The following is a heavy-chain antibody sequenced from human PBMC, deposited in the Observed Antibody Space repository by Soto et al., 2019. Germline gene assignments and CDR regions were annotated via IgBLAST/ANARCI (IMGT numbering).Heavy chain of an antibody. CDR3: ASRVGSEYFQH. Sequence: SETLSLTCAVYGGSFSGYYWSWIRQPPGKGLEWIGEINHSGSTNYNPSLKSRVTISVDTSKNQFSLKLSSVTAADTAVYYCASRVGSEYFQHWGQGTLVIVS. J-gene: IGHJ1*01. CDR1: GGSFSGYY. D-gene: IGHD1-26*01. V-gene: IGHV4-34*01. CDR2: INHSGST.